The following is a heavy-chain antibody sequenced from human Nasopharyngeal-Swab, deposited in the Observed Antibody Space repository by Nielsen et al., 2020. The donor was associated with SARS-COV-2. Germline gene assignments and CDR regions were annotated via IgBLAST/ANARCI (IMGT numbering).Heavy chain of an antibody. CDR3: ARQAAAAPYGWFVP. D-gene: IGHD6-13*01. CDR2: IIPIFGTA. Sequence: WVRQAPGQGLEWMGGIIPIFGTANYAQKFQGRVTITADESTSTAYMELSSLRSEDTAVYYCARQAAAAPYGWFVPWGQGTLVTVSS. J-gene: IGHJ5*02. V-gene: IGHV1-69*01.